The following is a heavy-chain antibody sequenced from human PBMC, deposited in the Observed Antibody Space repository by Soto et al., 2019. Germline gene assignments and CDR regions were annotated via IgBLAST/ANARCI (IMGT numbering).Heavy chain of an antibody. CDR2: IYYSGST. Sequence: SSETLSLTCTVSGGSISSYYWSWIRQPPGKGLEWIGYIYYSGSTYYNPSLKSRVTISVDTSKNQFSLKLSSVTAADTAVYYCARATYYYDTPGGVSFDYWGQGTLVTVSS. D-gene: IGHD3-22*01. CDR3: ARATYYYDTPGGVSFDY. V-gene: IGHV4-59*08. CDR1: GGSISSYY. J-gene: IGHJ4*02.